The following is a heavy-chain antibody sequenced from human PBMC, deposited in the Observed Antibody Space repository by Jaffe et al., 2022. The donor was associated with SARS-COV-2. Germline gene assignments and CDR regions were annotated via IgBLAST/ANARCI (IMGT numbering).Heavy chain of an antibody. CDR1: GYFFTNYW. J-gene: IGHJ4*02. V-gene: IGHV5-51*01. CDR3: ARHERGYDSDGFYFFDY. D-gene: IGHD3-22*01. Sequence: EVQLVQSGAEVKKPGESLKISCQASGYFFTNYWIGWVRQMPGKGLEWMGIIYPGDSDTRYSPSFEGQVIISADKSINTAYLQWSSLKASDTAIYYCARHERGYDSDGFYFFDYWGQGALVTVSS. CDR2: IYPGDSDT.